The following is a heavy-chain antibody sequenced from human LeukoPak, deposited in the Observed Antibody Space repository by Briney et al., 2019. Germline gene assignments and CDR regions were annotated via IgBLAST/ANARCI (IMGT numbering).Heavy chain of an antibody. Sequence: SETLSLTCAVYGGSFSGYYWSWIRQPPGKGLEWIGEINHSGSTNYNPSLKSRVTISVDTSKNQFSLKLSSVTAADTAVYYCAGDLAYSSSSGYYYYYMDVWGKGTTVTVSS. CDR3: AGDLAYSSSSGYYYYYMDV. J-gene: IGHJ6*03. D-gene: IGHD6-6*01. CDR2: INHSGST. V-gene: IGHV4-34*01. CDR1: GGSFSGYY.